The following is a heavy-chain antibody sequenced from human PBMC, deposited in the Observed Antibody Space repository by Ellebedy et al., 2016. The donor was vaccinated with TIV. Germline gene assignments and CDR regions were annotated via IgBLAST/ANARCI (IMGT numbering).Heavy chain of an antibody. CDR1: GFTFSGYT. V-gene: IGHV3-74*01. J-gene: IGHJ3*01. D-gene: IGHD6-25*01. CDR3: ATDRGSDV. CDR2: IYADTGET. Sequence: GESLKISCAASGFTFSGYTMNWVRQAPGKGLVWVSRIYADTGETHYADSVKGRFTISSDSAKNTLYLQMNSLRVDDTAVYYCATDRGSDVWGQGTMVTVSA.